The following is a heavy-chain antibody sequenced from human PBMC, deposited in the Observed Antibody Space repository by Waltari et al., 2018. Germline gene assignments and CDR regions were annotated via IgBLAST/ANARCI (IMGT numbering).Heavy chain of an antibody. CDR3: AKEKRNVGVDY. CDR1: GFTFRNYG. D-gene: IGHD3-10*02. J-gene: IGHJ4*02. V-gene: IGHV3-30*18. Sequence: QVQLVESGGGVVQPGKSLRISCEASGFTFRNYGFHWVRQAPGKALDWVAVISSDGKFKYHAESVKGRFTISRDNSRNTLYLQMDSLTIEDTGVYFCAKEKRNVGVDYWGQGILVTVSS. CDR2: ISSDGKFK.